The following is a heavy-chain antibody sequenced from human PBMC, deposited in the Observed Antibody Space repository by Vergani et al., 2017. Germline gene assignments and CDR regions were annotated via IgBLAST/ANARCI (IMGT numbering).Heavy chain of an antibody. D-gene: IGHD6-6*01. Sequence: VQLLESGGGLVQPGGSLRLSCAASGFTFSSYGMHWVRQAPGKGLEWVAVISYDGSNKYYADSVKGRFTISRDNSKNTLYLQMNSLRAEDTAVYYCAKFERQLVDDYWGQGTLVTVSS. V-gene: IGHV3-30*18. CDR3: AKFERQLVDDY. CDR1: GFTFSSYG. J-gene: IGHJ4*02. CDR2: ISYDGSNK.